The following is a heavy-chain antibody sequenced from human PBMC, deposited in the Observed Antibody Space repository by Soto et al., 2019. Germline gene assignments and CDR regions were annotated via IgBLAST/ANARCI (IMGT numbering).Heavy chain of an antibody. V-gene: IGHV3-23*01. J-gene: IGHJ6*03. CDR2: ISGSGGAT. Sequence: EIQLLESGGALVQPGGSLRLSCAASGFTFSSYAMSWVRQAPGKGLEWVSLISGSGGATYYADSVKGRFTISRDSSKNTLDLQMHSLRAEDTAIYYCAKCDIVVPPAYYMDVWGRGTTVTVS. CDR1: GFTFSSYA. CDR3: AKCDIVVPPAYYMDV. D-gene: IGHD2-15*01.